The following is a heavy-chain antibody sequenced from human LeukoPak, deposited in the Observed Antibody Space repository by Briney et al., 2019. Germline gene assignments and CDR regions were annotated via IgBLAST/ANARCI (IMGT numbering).Heavy chain of an antibody. Sequence: PGGSLRLSCAASGFTFSNFAMTWVRQAPGKGLEWVSTFSGRTTNTYYADSVKGRFTISRHNSENTLYLQMNSLRAEDTAVYYCAKGMLVATTNFDYWGRGALVTVSS. D-gene: IGHD5-24*01. CDR1: GFTFSNFA. CDR2: FSGRTTNT. V-gene: IGHV3-23*01. J-gene: IGHJ4*02. CDR3: AKGMLVATTNFDY.